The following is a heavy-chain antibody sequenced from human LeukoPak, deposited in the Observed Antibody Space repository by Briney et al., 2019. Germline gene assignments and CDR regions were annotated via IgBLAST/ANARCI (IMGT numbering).Heavy chain of an antibody. CDR2: IGGSGGRT. CDR1: GFTFSTYA. Sequence: LSGGSLRLSCAASGFTFSTYAMSWVRQAPGKGLEWVSLIGGSGGRTRYADSVKGRFTISRDNSKNTLYLEMNSLRAEDTAVYYCAKDSSSYDWGYMDVWGKGTTVTISS. J-gene: IGHJ6*03. CDR3: AKDSSSYDWGYMDV. V-gene: IGHV3-23*01. D-gene: IGHD3-22*01.